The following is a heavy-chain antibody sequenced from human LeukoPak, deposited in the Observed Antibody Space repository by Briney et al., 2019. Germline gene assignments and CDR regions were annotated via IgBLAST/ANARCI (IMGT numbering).Heavy chain of an antibody. CDR1: GFTFRNYG. D-gene: IGHD2-15*01. V-gene: IGHV3-23*01. CDR3: AQDLSYIGLDN. J-gene: IGHJ4*02. Sequence: TGGSLRLSCAASGFTFRNYGMNGVRQAPGKGRECGSAFSASGSTYYSDAVKGRFTVSRDNSENMLYLQMNRLRVEDTAVYYCAQDLSYIGLDNWGQGTLVTVSS. CDR2: FSASGST.